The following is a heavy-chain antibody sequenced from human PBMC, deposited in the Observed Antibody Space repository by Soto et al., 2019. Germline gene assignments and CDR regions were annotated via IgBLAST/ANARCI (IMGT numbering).Heavy chain of an antibody. J-gene: IGHJ6*02. V-gene: IGHV5-51*01. CDR2: IYPGDSDT. Sequence: GASLKISCNGFGYNFSNYWSGWVRQMPGKGLESMGIIYPGDSDTRYSPSFQGQVTISADKSISTAYLQWSSLKASDTAMYYCAGGGVRGVVTRTRDYYGMDVWGQGTTVTVSS. CDR1: GYNFSNYW. CDR3: AGGGVRGVVTRTRDYYGMDV. D-gene: IGHD3-10*01.